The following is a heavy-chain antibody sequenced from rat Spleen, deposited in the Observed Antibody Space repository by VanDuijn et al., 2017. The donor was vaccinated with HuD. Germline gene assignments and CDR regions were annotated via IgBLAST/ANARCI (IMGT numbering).Heavy chain of an antibody. CDR3: ASLFLPHCRAFNY. CDR1: GFSLTSYH. J-gene: IGHJ2*01. D-gene: IGHD3-2*01. V-gene: IGHV2-43*01. Sequence: QVQLKESGPGLVQPSQTLSLTCTVSGFSLTSYHVSWVRQPPGKGLEWMGVIWTGGSTAYNSLLKSRLSISRDISKSQVFLKMNSLQTDDTGIYFCASLFLPHCRAFNYWGQGVMVTVSS. CDR2: IWTGGST.